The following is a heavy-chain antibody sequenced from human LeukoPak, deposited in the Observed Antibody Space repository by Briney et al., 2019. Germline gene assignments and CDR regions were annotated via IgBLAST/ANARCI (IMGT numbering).Heavy chain of an antibody. CDR2: ISGSGGST. CDR3: AKGKGTKPYYFDY. V-gene: IGHV3-23*01. J-gene: IGHJ4*02. CDR1: GFIFSNYA. D-gene: IGHD1-1*01. Sequence: GRSLRLSCAAPGFIFSNYAMSWVRQAPGKGLEWVSAISGSGGSTYYADSVKGRFTISRDNSKNTLYLQMNSLRAEDTAVYYCAKGKGTKPYYFDYWGQGTLVTVSS.